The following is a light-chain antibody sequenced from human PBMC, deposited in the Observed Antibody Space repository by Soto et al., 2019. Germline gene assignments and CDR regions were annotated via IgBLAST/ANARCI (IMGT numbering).Light chain of an antibody. CDR3: TSFTSSSTGV. Sequence: QSALTQPASVSGSPGQSITISCTGTSSDVGGYNYVSWYQQHPGKAPRLMIYGVSNRPSGVSNRLSGSKSGNTASLTISGLLAEDEAEYYCTSFTSSSTGVFGGGTKVTVL. CDR1: SSDVGGYNY. CDR2: GVS. J-gene: IGLJ3*02. V-gene: IGLV2-14*01.